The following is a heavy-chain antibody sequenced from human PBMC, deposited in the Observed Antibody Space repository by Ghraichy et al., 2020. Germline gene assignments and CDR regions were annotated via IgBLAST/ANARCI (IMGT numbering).Heavy chain of an antibody. CDR2: IYYSGNT. V-gene: IGHV4-59*01. Sequence: LSLTCTVSGGSISSYYWSWIRQPPGKGLEWIGYIYYSGNTNYNPSLKSRVTISVDTSKNQFSLKLSSVTTADTAVYYCARNYESSGYYDPFDYWGQGTLVTVSS. D-gene: IGHD3-22*01. CDR1: GGSISSYY. J-gene: IGHJ4*02. CDR3: ARNYESSGYYDPFDY.